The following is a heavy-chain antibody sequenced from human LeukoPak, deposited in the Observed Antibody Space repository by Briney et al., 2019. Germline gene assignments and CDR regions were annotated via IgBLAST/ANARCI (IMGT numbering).Heavy chain of an antibody. CDR1: GFTFSSYA. CDR3: AKVPYYDILTGYYDY. V-gene: IGHV3-23*01. D-gene: IGHD3-9*01. CDR2: ISGSGGST. J-gene: IGHJ4*02. Sequence: GESLRLSCAASGFTFSSYAMSWVRQAPGKGLEWVSAISGSGGSTYYADSVKGRFTISRDNSKNTLYLQMNSLRAEDTAVYYCAKVPYYDILTGYYDYWGQGTLVTVSS.